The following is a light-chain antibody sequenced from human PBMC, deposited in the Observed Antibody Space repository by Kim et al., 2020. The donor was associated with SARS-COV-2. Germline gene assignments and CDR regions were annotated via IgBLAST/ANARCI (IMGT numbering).Light chain of an antibody. CDR3: QQRSNWPPFT. J-gene: IGKJ4*01. V-gene: IGKV3-11*01. CDR2: DAS. CDR1: QSVVTY. Sequence: SPGERATLSCRASQSVVTYLAWYQQKPGQAPRLLIYDASNRATGIPARFSGSGSGTDFTLTISSLEPEDSAIYYCQQRSNWPPFTFGGGTKVDIK.